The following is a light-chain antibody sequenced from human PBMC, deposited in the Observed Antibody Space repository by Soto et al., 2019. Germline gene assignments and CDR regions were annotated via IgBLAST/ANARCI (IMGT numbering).Light chain of an antibody. CDR2: EAS. CDR3: GSFAGPVWV. Sequence: QSVLTQPPSASWSPGQRVTISCTGTSCDIGGNDHVSWYRQDPGKAPKVMIYEASNRPSGVPDRFSGSKAGNTASLTVFGLQADDEANYYCGSFAGPVWVFGGGTKLTVL. CDR1: SCDIGGNDH. J-gene: IGLJ3*02. V-gene: IGLV2-8*01.